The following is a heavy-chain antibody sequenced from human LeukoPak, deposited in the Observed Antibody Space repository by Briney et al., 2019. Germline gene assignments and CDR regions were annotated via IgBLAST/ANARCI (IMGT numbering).Heavy chain of an antibody. CDR2: INSDGSST. J-gene: IGHJ4*02. CDR3: ATSRTFDY. V-gene: IGHV3-74*01. D-gene: IGHD2-8*01. Sequence: GGSLRLSCAASGFTFSSYRMHWVRQAPGKGLVCVSRINSDGSSTSYADSVKGRFTISRDNAKNTVYLQMNSLRAEDTAVYYCATSRTFDYWGQGTLVTVSS. CDR1: GFTFSSYR.